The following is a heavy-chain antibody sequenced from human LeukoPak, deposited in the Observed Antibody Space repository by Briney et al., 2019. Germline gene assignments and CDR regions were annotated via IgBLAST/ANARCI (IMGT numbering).Heavy chain of an antibody. D-gene: IGHD3-3*01. CDR2: IKQDGSEK. J-gene: IGHJ3*02. CDR1: GFTFSSYW. Sequence: GGSLRLSCAASGFTFSSYWMSWVRQAPGKGLEWVANIKQDGSEKYYVDSVKGRFTISRDNAKNSLYLQMNSLRAEDTAVRYCARDRALRFLEWLPPDAFDIWGQGTMVSVSS. V-gene: IGHV3-7*01. CDR3: ARDRALRFLEWLPPDAFDI.